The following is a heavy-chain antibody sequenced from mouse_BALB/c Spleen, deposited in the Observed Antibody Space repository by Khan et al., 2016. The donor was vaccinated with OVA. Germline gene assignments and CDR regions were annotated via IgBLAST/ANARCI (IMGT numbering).Heavy chain of an antibody. CDR3: ARNREPDYFDY. V-gene: IGHV2-9*02. CDR2: IWAGGST. Sequence: VQLQESGPGLVAPSQSLSITCTVSGFSLTSHGVHWVRQPPGKGLEWLGVIWAGGSTNYNSALMSRLSISKDSSKSQVFLKMNSLQPDDTAMYYCARNREPDYFDYWGQGTTLTVSS. CDR1: GFSLTSHG. J-gene: IGHJ2*01.